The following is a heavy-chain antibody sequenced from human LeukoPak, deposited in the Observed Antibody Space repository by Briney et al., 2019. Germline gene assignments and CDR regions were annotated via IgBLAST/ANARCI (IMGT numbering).Heavy chain of an antibody. CDR1: GGSISSGDYY. J-gene: IGHJ5*02. Sequence: SETLSLTCTVSGGSISSGDYYWSWIRQPPGKGLKWIGYIYYSGSTYYNPSLKSRVTISVDTSKNQFSLKLSSVTAADTAVYYCARDWGVYCSGGSCYSTENNWFDPWGQGTLVTVSS. V-gene: IGHV4-30-4*01. CDR2: IYYSGST. D-gene: IGHD2-15*01. CDR3: ARDWGVYCSGGSCYSTENNWFDP.